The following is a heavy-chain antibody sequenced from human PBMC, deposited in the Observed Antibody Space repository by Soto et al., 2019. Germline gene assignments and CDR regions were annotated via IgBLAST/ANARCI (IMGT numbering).Heavy chain of an antibody. CDR1: GFTFSSYG. CDR2: ISGSGGST. D-gene: IGHD2-2*01. J-gene: IGHJ3*02. V-gene: IGHV3-23*01. Sequence: GGSLRLSCAASGFTFSSYGMSWVRQAPGKGLEWVSAISGSGGSTYYADSVKGRFTVSRDNAKNSLYLQMNSLRAEDTAVYYCAGTYCSSTSCYWIDAFDIWGQGTMVTVSS. CDR3: AGTYCSSTSCYWIDAFDI.